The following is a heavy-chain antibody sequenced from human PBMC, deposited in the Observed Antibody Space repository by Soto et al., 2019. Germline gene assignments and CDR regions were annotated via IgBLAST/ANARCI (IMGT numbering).Heavy chain of an antibody. J-gene: IGHJ5*02. CDR2: ISGSGGST. D-gene: IGHD4-4*01. CDR1: GFTFSSYA. Sequence: PGGSLRLSRAASGFTFSSYAVSWVRQAPGKGLEWVSAISGSGGSTYYADSVKGRFTISRDNSKNTLYLQMNSLRAEDTAVYYCAKDHSNYDLRNWFDPWGQGTLVTVSS. CDR3: AKDHSNYDLRNWFDP. V-gene: IGHV3-23*01.